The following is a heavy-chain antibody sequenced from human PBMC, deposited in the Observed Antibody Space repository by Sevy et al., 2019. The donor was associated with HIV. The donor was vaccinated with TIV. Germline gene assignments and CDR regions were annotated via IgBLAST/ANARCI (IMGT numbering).Heavy chain of an antibody. CDR1: GFTFSSYA. CDR3: AKDTGSSTGCYYQDAFDI. J-gene: IGHJ3*02. CDR2: ISDRGGST. D-gene: IGHD2-2*01. V-gene: IGHV3-23*01. Sequence: GGSLRLSCAASGFTFSSYAMSWVRQAPGKGLEWVSGISDRGGSTYYADSVKGRFTISRDNSKNTLYLQMNSLRAEDTAVYYCAKDTGSSTGCYYQDAFDIWGQGTMVTVSS.